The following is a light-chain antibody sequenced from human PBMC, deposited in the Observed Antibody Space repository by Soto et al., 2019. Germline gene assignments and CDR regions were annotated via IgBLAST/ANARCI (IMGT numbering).Light chain of an antibody. CDR1: QSVSSSY. Sequence: EVVLTQSPGTLSLSPGDRATLSCRASQSVSSSYLAWYQQRPGQAPRLLIYGTSSRATGIPDRFSGSGSGTDFTLTISRLEPDDFATYYCQQYKDYVYTFGQGTKVESK. J-gene: IGKJ2*01. V-gene: IGKV3-20*01. CDR3: QQYKDYVYT. CDR2: GTS.